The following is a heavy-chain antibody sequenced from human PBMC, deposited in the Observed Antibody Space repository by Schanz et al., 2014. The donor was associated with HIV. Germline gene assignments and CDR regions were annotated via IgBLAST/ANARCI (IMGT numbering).Heavy chain of an antibody. V-gene: IGHV3-21*01. Sequence: EVQLMESGGGLVKPGGSLRLSCAAGGFTSSDYTMNWVRQAPGKGLEWVSSISSSSGYIRYADSVRGRFTISRDNAKNSLYLQMNSLSVEDTAVYYCASGVRGHYYYYAMDVWGQGTTVTVSS. CDR3: ASGVRGHYYYYAMDV. CDR1: GFTSSDYT. D-gene: IGHD3-16*01. J-gene: IGHJ6*02. CDR2: ISSSSGYI.